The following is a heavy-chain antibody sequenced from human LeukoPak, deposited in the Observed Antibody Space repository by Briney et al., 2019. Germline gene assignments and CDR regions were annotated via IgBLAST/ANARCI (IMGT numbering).Heavy chain of an antibody. CDR3: ARSLYYYGSGQNWFDP. Sequence: PSETLSLTYTVSGGSISSYYWSWIRQPPGKGLEWIGYIYYSGSTNYNPSLKSRVTISVDTSKNQFSLKLSSVTAADTAVYYCARSLYYYGSGQNWFDPWGQGTLVTVSS. CDR1: GGSISSYY. J-gene: IGHJ5*02. V-gene: IGHV4-59*01. CDR2: IYYSGST. D-gene: IGHD3-10*01.